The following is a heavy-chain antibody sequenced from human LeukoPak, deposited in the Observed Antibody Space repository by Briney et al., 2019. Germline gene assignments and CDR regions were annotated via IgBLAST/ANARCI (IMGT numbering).Heavy chain of an antibody. CDR1: GFTFSSYA. J-gene: IGHJ4*02. V-gene: IGHV3-23*01. D-gene: IGHD3-9*01. Sequence: GGSLRLSCAASGFTFSSYAMSWVRQAPGKGLEWVSAISGSGGSTYYADSVKGRFTISRDNSKNTLYLQMNSLRDEDTAVYYCAXDLXVXRYXDWLLSGLDYWGQGTLVTVSS. CDR2: ISGSGGST. CDR3: AXDLXVXRYXDWLLSGLDY.